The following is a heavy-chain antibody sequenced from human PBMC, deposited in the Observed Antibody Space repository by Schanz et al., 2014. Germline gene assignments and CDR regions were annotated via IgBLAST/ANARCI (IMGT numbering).Heavy chain of an antibody. CDR3: ARDALGAPHNRFDP. CDR1: GGSVSSSYFY. J-gene: IGHJ5*02. CDR2: ISYSGTP. Sequence: QLQLQESGPGLVKPSETLSLTCTVSGGSVSSSYFYWGWIRQHPGKGLEWIGSISYSGTPYYNPSLKTRVTTPVSTSKTQFSLKLSSVTAADTAVYYCARDALGAPHNRFDPWGQGTLVSVSS. D-gene: IGHD3-16*01. V-gene: IGHV4-31*03.